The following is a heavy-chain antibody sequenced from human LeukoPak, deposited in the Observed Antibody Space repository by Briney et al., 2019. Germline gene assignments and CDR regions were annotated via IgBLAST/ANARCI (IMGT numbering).Heavy chain of an antibody. Sequence: ASVKVSCKASGYTLAAYHLHWVRQAPGQGLEWMGIINPSGGSTSYAQKFQGRVTMTRDTSTSTVYMELSSLRSEDTAVYYCAREYDSSGYYYVGYWGQGTLVTVSS. J-gene: IGHJ4*02. CDR1: GYTLAAYH. D-gene: IGHD3-22*01. CDR3: AREYDSSGYYYVGY. CDR2: INPSGGST. V-gene: IGHV1-46*01.